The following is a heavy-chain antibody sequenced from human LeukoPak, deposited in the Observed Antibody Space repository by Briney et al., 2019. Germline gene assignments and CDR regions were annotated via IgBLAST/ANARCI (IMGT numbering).Heavy chain of an antibody. CDR3: ARGESYLLRLDY. Sequence: PSETLSLTCSVSGGSISDYYWNWIRQPPGKGLEWIGYIYYNGNTNYNPSLKSRVTISVDTSKDQVSLKLTSVTAADTAMYYCARGESYLLRLDYWGQGTLVTVSS. CDR2: IYYNGNT. CDR1: GGSISDYY. V-gene: IGHV4-59*01. J-gene: IGHJ4*02. D-gene: IGHD1-26*01.